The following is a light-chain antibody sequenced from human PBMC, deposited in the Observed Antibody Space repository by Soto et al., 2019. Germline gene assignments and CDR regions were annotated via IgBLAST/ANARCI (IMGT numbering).Light chain of an antibody. V-gene: IGKV2-30*01. J-gene: IGKJ2*01. Sequence: DVVMTQSPLSLSVTLGQPASISCSSTQSLEYSDGRTFLNWFQQRPGQSPRRLLYKVSNRDSGVADRLSGSGAGTNFTMKISRVEADDVGVYFCMQGRYLATLGQGTKLEIK. CDR1: QSLEYSDGRTF. CDR3: MQGRYLAT. CDR2: KVS.